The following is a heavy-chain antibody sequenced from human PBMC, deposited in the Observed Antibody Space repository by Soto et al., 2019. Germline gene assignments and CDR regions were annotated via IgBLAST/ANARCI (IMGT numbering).Heavy chain of an antibody. J-gene: IGHJ4*02. CDR2: ISYSGNT. V-gene: IGHV4-61*08. Sequence: PSETLSLTCSVSGGSISSGDYYWGWIRQPPGKGLEWIGYISYSGNTNYSPSLKSRVTMSVDTSKKQLSLKLTSVTTADTAVYFCARAPMVITRSYFDNWGQGTPVTVSS. CDR1: GGSISSGDYY. CDR3: ARAPMVITRSYFDN. D-gene: IGHD1-20*01.